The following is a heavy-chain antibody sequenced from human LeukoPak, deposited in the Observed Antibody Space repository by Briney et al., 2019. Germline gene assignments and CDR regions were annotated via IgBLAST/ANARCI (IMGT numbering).Heavy chain of an antibody. J-gene: IGHJ4*02. CDR3: ATTQPGGSYRDLTY. CDR1: GFTFNNYA. CDR2: ISGSGGRT. Sequence: TGGSPRLSCAASGFTFNNYAMSWVRQAPGKGLEWVSAISGSGGRTYYADSVKGRFTISRDNSKNTLYLQMNSLRAEDTAVYHCATTQPGGSYRDLTYWGQGALVTVSS. D-gene: IGHD3-16*01. V-gene: IGHV3-23*01.